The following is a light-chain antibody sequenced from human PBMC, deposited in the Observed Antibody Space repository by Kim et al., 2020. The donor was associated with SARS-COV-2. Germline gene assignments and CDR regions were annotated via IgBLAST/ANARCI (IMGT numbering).Light chain of an antibody. J-gene: IGLJ2*01. CDR1: ASDVGGYDF. V-gene: IGLV2-8*01. CDR3: SSFVSSNTLV. CDR2: EVN. Sequence: QSALTQPPSASGSPGQSVTISCTGTASDVGGYDFVSWYQQYPGKAPKLMIYEVNNRPSGVPDRFSASKSGNTASLTVSGLQAEDEADYYCSSFVSSNTLVFGGGTQLTVL.